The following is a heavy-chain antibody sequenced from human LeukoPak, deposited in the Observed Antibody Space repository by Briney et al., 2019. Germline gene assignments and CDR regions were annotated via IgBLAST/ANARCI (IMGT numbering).Heavy chain of an antibody. J-gene: IGHJ4*02. CDR1: GFTLINYW. V-gene: IGHV3-74*03. D-gene: IGHD6-13*01. CDR3: ARDLADSNSWPYFDY. Sequence: GGSLRPSCVASGFTLINYWMHWVRQAPGKGLVWVSTVSGEDSSTMYADSVKGRFTISRDNVKNSLYLQMNSLRDEDTAVYYCARDLADSNSWPYFDYWGQGTLVTVSS. CDR2: VSGEDSST.